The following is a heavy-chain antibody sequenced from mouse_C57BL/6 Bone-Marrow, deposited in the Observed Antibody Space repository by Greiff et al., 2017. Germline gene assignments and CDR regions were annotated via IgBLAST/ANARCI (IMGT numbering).Heavy chain of an antibody. J-gene: IGHJ2*01. CDR2: IDPENGDT. CDR3: TTSPTTAFDY. V-gene: IGHV14-4*01. Sequence: EVQLQESGAELVRPGASVKLSCTASGFNIKDDYMHWVKQRPEQGLEWIGWIDPENGDTEYASKFQGKATITEDTSSNTAYLQLSSLTSEDTAVYYCTTSPTTAFDYWGQGTTLTVSS. D-gene: IGHD2-10*01. CDR1: GFNIKDDY.